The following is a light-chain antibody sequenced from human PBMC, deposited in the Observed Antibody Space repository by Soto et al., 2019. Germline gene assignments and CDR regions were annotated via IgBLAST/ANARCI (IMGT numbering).Light chain of an antibody. Sequence: DIQMTQSPSTLSASVGDRVTITCRASQSLNNDLAWYQQKPGKAPNLLIYDASTLERGLPSRFSGTGSGTEFTLAINSLQPDDFATYYCQQYHRSSITFGQGTRLEIK. CDR1: QSLNND. V-gene: IGKV1-5*01. CDR3: QQYHRSSIT. CDR2: DAS. J-gene: IGKJ5*01.